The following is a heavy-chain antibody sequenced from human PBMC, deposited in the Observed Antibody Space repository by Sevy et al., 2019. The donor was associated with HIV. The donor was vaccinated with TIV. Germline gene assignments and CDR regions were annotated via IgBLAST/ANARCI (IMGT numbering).Heavy chain of an antibody. J-gene: IGHJ3*02. D-gene: IGHD3-10*01. CDR3: ARRRVEDYYGSGTPPLVNGAFDI. V-gene: IGHV4-39*02. Sequence: SETLSLTCSVSGGSISGSDYYWGWVRQPPGKGLEWIGSIYYSGSTYYNPSLKSRVTISVDTSKIHFSLKLSSVTAADTAVYYCARRRVEDYYGSGTPPLVNGAFDIWGQGTMVTVSS. CDR1: GGSISGSDYY. CDR2: IYYSGST.